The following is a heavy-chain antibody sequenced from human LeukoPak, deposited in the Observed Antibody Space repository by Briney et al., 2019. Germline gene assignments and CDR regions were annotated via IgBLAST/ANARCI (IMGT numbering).Heavy chain of an antibody. D-gene: IGHD6-13*01. CDR3: AKDPAAAGIDY. Sequence: PGGSLRLSCAASGFTFSSYGMHWVRQAPGKGLEWVAVISYDGSNKYYADSVKGRFTISRDNSKNTLYLQMNSLRAEDTAVYYCAKDPAAAGIDYWGQGTLVTVSS. CDR1: GFTFSSYG. V-gene: IGHV3-30*18. J-gene: IGHJ4*02. CDR2: ISYDGSNK.